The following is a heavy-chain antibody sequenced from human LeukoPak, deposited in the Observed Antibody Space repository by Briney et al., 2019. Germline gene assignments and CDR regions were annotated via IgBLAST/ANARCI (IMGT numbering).Heavy chain of an antibody. D-gene: IGHD3-3*01. J-gene: IGHJ4*02. CDR2: ISSSSSYI. V-gene: IGHV3-21*01. CDR1: GFTFSSYS. CDR3: ARDPRVAYDFWSGYYHDY. Sequence: GGSLRLSCAASGFTFSSYSMNWVRQAPGKGLEWVSSISSSSSYIYYADSVKGRFTISRDNAKNTLYLQMNSLRAEDTAVYYCARDPRVAYDFWSGYYHDYWGQGTLVTVSS.